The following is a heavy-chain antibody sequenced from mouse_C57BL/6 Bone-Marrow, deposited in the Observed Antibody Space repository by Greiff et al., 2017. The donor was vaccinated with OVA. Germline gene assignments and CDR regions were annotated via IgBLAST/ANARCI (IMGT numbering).Heavy chain of an antibody. V-gene: IGHV1-26*01. CDR2: INPNNGGT. J-gene: IGHJ1*03. D-gene: IGHD1-1*01. CDR1: GYTFTDYY. CDR3: ARADLYYGSSYWYFDV. Sequence: EVQLQQSGPELVKPGASVKISCKASGYTFTDYYMNWVKQSHGKSLEWIGDINPNNGGTSYNQKFKGKATLTVDKSSSTAYMELRSLTSEDSAVYYCARADLYYGSSYWYFDVWGTGTTVTVSS.